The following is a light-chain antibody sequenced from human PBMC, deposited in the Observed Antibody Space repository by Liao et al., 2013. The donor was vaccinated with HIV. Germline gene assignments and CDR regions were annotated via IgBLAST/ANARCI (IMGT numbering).Light chain of an antibody. CDR1: NIGRKS. Sequence: SYELTQPPSVSVAPGKTARITCGGNNIGRKSVHWYQQKPGQAPVLVIGYDSDRPSGIPERFSGSNSGNTATLTISRVVAGDEADYYCQVWDNNSDHWMFGGGTKLTVL. V-gene: IGLV3-21*01. J-gene: IGLJ3*02. CDR3: QVWDNNSDHWM. CDR2: YDS.